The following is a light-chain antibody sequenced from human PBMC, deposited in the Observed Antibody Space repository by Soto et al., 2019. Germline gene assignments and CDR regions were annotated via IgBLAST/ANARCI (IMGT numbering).Light chain of an antibody. CDR2: HAS. CDR3: QQYRTYS. V-gene: IGKV1-5*01. Sequence: IQLTQSPSTLPASVGDRVTLTCRASESISNWLAWYQHKPGTAPKLLIYHASILETAVPSRFSANGSGTEFTHTISSLQPSDFATYYCQQYRTYSFGQGSRVDIK. J-gene: IGKJ1*01. CDR1: ESISNW.